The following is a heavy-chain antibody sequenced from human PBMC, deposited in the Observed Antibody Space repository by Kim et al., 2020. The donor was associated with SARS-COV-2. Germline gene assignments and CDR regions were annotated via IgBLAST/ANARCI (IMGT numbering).Heavy chain of an antibody. CDR1: GGSISSSNW. J-gene: IGHJ4*02. D-gene: IGHD3-10*01. V-gene: IGHV4-4*02. Sequence: SETLSLTCAVSGGSISSSNWWSWVRQPPGKGLEWIGEIYHSGSTNYNPSLKSRVTISVDKSKNQFSLKLSSVTAADTAVYYCARGPDGVAAVSLHGGFTQIDYWGQGTLVTVSS. CDR3: ARGPDGVAAVSLHGGFTQIDY. CDR2: IYHSGST.